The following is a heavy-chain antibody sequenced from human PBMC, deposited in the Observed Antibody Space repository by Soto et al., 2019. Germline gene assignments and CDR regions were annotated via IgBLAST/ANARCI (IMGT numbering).Heavy chain of an antibody. CDR2: IYYSGST. CDR1: GGSISSGGYY. Sequence: QVQLQESGPGLVKPSQTLSLTCTFSGGSISSGGYYWSWIRQHPGKGLAWIGYIYYSGSTYYNPSLKGRGTISVGTSKNQFSLKLSSVTAADTAVDYCARDRNRIQLWPSFDYWGQGTLVTVSS. J-gene: IGHJ4*02. V-gene: IGHV4-31*03. D-gene: IGHD5-18*01. CDR3: ARDRNRIQLWPSFDY.